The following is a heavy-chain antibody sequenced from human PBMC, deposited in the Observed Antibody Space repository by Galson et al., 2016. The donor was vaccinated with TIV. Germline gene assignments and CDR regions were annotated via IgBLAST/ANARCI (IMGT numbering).Heavy chain of an antibody. CDR1: GFTFNTYG. Sequence: SLRLSCAGSGFTFNTYGMHWVRQAPGKGLEWVAVISNAGSNKYYPDSVKGRFTISGDNSKNTLYLQMNSLTTEDTAVYYCAKVGISGYYPPSPTFFDFWGQGTLVTVSS. CDR3: AKVGISGYYPPSPTFFDF. V-gene: IGHV3-30*18. J-gene: IGHJ4*02. CDR2: ISNAGSNK. D-gene: IGHD3-22*01.